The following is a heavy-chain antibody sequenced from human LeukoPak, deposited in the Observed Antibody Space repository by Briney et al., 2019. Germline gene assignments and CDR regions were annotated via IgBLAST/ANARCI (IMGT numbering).Heavy chain of an antibody. Sequence: PVKVSCKASGGTFSSYAISWVRQAPGQGLEWMGGIIPIFGTANYAQKFQGRVTITADESTSTAYMELSSLRSEDTAVYYCARRLVRGGYYYYGMDVWGQGTTVTVSS. CDR3: ARRLVRGGYYYYGMDV. CDR1: GGTFSSYA. D-gene: IGHD6-19*01. J-gene: IGHJ6*02. CDR2: IIPIFGTA. V-gene: IGHV1-69*13.